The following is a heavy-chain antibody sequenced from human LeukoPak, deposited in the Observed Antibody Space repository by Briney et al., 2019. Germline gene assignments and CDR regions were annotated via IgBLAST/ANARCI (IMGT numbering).Heavy chain of an antibody. Sequence: GASVKVSCKASGYTFTSYGISWVRQAPGQGLEWMGWISAYNGNTNYAQKLQGRVTMTTDTSTSTAYMELRSLRSDDTAVYYCARVICSSTAGGCGASSYYYYYYMDVWGKGTTVTVSS. V-gene: IGHV1-18*01. CDR1: GYTFTSYG. CDR2: ISAYNGNT. J-gene: IGHJ6*03. D-gene: IGHD2-2*01. CDR3: ARVICSSTAGGCGASSYYYYYYMDV.